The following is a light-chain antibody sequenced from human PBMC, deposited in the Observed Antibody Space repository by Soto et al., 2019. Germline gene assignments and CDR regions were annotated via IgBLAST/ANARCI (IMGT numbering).Light chain of an antibody. CDR3: SSYAGSSSCV. J-gene: IGLJ3*02. CDR2: EGS. V-gene: IGLV2-23*01. CDR1: SCVVGSYKV. Sequence: QSALTQPASMSGSPGQSITMSCTGASCVVGSYKVVSWYHQYPGKGPKLMIYEGSKRPSGVSNRFSGSKSGNTASLTISGLQAEDDADYYCSSYAGSSSCVFGGGTKLTVL.